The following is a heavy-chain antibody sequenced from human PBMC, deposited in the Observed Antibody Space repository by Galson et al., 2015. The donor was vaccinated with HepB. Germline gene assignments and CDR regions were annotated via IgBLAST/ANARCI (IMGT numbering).Heavy chain of an antibody. Sequence: SLRLSCAASGFTFSRYSMNWVRQAPGKGLEWVSSISSSSSYIYYADSVKGRFTISRESAKNSLYLQMNSLRAGDTAVYYCARGATVTTPYLLRYYYGMDVWGQGTTVTVSS. CDR3: ARGATVTTPYLLRYYYGMDV. CDR2: ISSSSSYI. D-gene: IGHD4-17*01. J-gene: IGHJ6*02. CDR1: GFTFSRYS. V-gene: IGHV3-21*01.